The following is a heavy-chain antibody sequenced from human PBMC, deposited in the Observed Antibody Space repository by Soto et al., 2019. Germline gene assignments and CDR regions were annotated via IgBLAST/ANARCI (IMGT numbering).Heavy chain of an antibody. CDR2: ISYGGST. Sequence: QVQLQESGPGLVKPSQTLSLTCTVSGGSINSGGYCWSWIRQHPGKGLDWIGCISYGGSTSYNPALESRGTISVDTSKNQVSLKLTSVTAADTAVYYCSRGILVWGQGALITVSS. J-gene: IGHJ4*02. CDR1: GGSINSGGYC. V-gene: IGHV4-31*03. D-gene: IGHD5-18*01. CDR3: SRGILV.